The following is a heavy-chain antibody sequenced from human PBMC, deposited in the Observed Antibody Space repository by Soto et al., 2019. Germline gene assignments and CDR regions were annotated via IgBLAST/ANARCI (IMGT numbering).Heavy chain of an antibody. CDR2: INPNSGGT. CDR1: GYTFTGYY. CDR3: ARGDGSHESNYYGMDV. V-gene: IGHV1-2*04. J-gene: IGHJ6*02. D-gene: IGHD1-26*01. Sequence: QVQLVQSGAEVKKPGASVKVSCKASGYTFTGYYMHWVRQAPGQGLEWMGWINPNSGGTNYAQKFQGWVTMTRDTSINTAYMELSRLRSDDTAVYYCARGDGSHESNYYGMDVWGQGTTVTVSS.